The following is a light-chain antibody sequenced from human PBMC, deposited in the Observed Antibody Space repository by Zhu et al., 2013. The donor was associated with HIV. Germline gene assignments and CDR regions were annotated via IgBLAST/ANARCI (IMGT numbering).Light chain of an antibody. CDR1: TTDIGAYDY. J-gene: IGLJ2*01. V-gene: IGLV2-14*03. Sequence: QSALTQPASVSGSLGQSVTIPCTGSTTDIGAYDYVSWYQQYPGKVPKLIIYEVTNRPSGVSTRFSGSKSGDRASLTISSLQSEDEADYYCTSYTGRGEVVFGGGTKLTVL. CDR3: TSYTGRGEVV. CDR2: EVT.